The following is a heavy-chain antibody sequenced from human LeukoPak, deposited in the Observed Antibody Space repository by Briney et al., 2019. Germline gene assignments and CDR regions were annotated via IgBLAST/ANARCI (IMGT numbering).Heavy chain of an antibody. CDR1: GFTFSSYA. Sequence: GGSLRLSCAASGFTFSSYAMSWVRQAPGKGLEWVSAISGSGGSTYYADSVKGRFTISRDNAKNSLYLQMKSLRAEDTVLYYCARGSDYYSSGWSPWDYWGQGTLVTVSS. V-gene: IGHV3-23*01. J-gene: IGHJ4*02. D-gene: IGHD6-19*01. CDR3: ARGSDYYSSGWSPWDY. CDR2: ISGSGGST.